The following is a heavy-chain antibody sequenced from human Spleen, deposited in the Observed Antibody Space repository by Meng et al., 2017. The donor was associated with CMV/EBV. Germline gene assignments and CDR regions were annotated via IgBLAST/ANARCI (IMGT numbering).Heavy chain of an antibody. D-gene: IGHD5-18*01. V-gene: IGHV3-20*04. J-gene: IGHJ6*02. CDR1: GFTFDDYA. CDR3: ARDQEGTRIPSPIHYGLDV. Sequence: GGSLRLSCAASGFTFDDYAMNWVRQVPGKGLEWVSSIDWDGGNTDYADSVKGRFTISRDNAKNSLYLRMSGLRVEDTAVYYCARDQEGTRIPSPIHYGLDVWGQGTTVTVSS. CDR2: IDWDGGNT.